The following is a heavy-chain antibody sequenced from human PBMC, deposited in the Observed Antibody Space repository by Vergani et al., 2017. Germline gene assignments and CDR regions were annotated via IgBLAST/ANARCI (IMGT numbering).Heavy chain of an antibody. CDR2: INHSGST. V-gene: IGHV4-34*01. CDR1: GGSFSGYY. CDR3: ARGSSSWYNHAFDI. J-gene: IGHJ3*02. Sequence: QVQLQQWGAGLLKPSETLSLTFAVYGGSFSGYYWSWIRPPPGKGLEWIGEINHSGSTNYNPSLKSRVTISVDTSKNQFSLKLSSVTAADTAVYYCARGSSSWYNHAFDIWGQGTMVTVSS. D-gene: IGHD6-13*01.